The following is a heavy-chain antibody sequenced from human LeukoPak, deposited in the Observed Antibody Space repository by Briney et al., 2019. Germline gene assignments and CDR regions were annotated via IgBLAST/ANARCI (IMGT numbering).Heavy chain of an antibody. CDR3: ARQHLWFVENYFEY. CDR1: GGSLSSSSYY. CDR2: IDYSGST. D-gene: IGHD3-10*01. J-gene: IGHJ4*02. V-gene: IGHV4-39*01. Sequence: SETLSLTCTVSGGSLSSSSYYWGWIRQPPGKGLEWIGSIDYSGSTYYNPSLKSRVTISVDTSKNQLSLKLSSVTAADTAVYYCARQHLWFVENYFEYWGQGTLVTVSP.